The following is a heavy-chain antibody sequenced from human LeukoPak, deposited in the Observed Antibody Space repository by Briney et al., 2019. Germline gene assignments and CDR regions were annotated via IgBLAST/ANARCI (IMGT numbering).Heavy chain of an antibody. CDR3: ARDPPGIAASGTGG. Sequence: GGSLRLSCAASGFTVSNNYMNWVRLAPGKGLEWVSLIYSGGTTKYADSVKGRFTISRDNSKNTLYLQMNSLRVEDTAMYYCARDPPGIAASGTGGWGQGTLVTVSS. CDR1: GFTVSNNY. D-gene: IGHD6-13*01. V-gene: IGHV3-53*01. CDR2: IYSGGTT. J-gene: IGHJ4*02.